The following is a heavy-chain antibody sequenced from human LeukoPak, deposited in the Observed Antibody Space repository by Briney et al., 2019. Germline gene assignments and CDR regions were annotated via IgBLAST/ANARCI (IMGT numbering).Heavy chain of an antibody. CDR1: GGSISSTNW. J-gene: IGHJ4*02. CDR2: ISLAGRT. D-gene: IGHD1-26*01. CDR3: SRESGAFCPFGY. Sequence: PSETLSLTCGVSGGSISSTNWWSWARQPPGQGLEWIGEISLAGRTNYNPSLNGRVTMSLDGSSNQLSLNLTSVTAADTAIYYCSRESGAFCPFGYWGQGTLVIVPS. V-gene: IGHV4-4*02.